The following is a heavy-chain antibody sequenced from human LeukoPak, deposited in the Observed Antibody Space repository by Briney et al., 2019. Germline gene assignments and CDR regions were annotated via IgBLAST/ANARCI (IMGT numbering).Heavy chain of an antibody. CDR3: AITIFGVVDPYYFDY. CDR1: GGTFSSYA. Sequence: SVKVSCKASGGTFSSYAISWVRQAPGQGLEWMGGIIPIFGTANYAQKFQGRVTITTDESTSTAYMELSSLRSEDPAVYYCAITIFGVVDPYYFDYWGQGTLVTVSS. CDR2: IIPIFGTA. V-gene: IGHV1-69*05. D-gene: IGHD3-3*01. J-gene: IGHJ4*02.